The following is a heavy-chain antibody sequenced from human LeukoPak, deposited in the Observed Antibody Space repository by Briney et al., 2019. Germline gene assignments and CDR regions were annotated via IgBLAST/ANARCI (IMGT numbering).Heavy chain of an antibody. J-gene: IGHJ4*01. Sequence: KTGVSLRLSCTASGLTVSSNYMTWVRQAPGKWLEWVSLIYSGGDTYYAGSVKGRFTISRDNSKNTIYLQMNSLRAEDTAVYYCARVVVGLTYYFDYWGQGTLVTVSS. D-gene: IGHD1-26*01. CDR1: GLTVSSNY. CDR2: IYSGGDT. CDR3: ARVVVGLTYYFDY. V-gene: IGHV3-53*01.